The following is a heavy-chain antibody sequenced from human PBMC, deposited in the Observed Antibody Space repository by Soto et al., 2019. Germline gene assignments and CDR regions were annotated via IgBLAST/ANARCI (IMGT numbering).Heavy chain of an antibody. V-gene: IGHV3-30*04. Sequence: GGSLRLSCEAPGHTFPTFPLPWIRQAPGEGLGCVAPPSSDGTSKYSAVCVKGRFSISRDNFKDTLFLQTNTLRPEGPAPNYPATDHTPFAGPSTVYYGLDVWGQGTTVTVSS. J-gene: IGHJ6*02. CDR1: GHTFPTFP. D-gene: IGHD4-4*01. CDR3: ATDHTPFAGPSTVYYGLDV. CDR2: PSSDGTSK.